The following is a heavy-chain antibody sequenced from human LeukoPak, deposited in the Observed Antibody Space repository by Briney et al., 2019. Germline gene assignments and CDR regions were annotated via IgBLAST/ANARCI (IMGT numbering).Heavy chain of an antibody. V-gene: IGHV4-59*01. CDR2: IYYSGST. CDR3: AREGYCGGDCYFAPPDAFDI. J-gene: IGHJ3*02. CDR1: GGSISSYY. Sequence: SETLSLTCTVSGGSISSYYWSWIRQPPGKGLEWIGYIYYSGSTNYNPSLKSRVTISVDTSKNQFSLKLSSVTAADTAVYYCAREGYCGGDCYFAPPDAFDIWGQGTMVTVSS. D-gene: IGHD2-21*02.